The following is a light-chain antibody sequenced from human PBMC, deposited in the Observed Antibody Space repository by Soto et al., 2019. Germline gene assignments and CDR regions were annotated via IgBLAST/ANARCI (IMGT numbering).Light chain of an antibody. V-gene: IGKV2-28*01. J-gene: IGKJ1*01. CDR2: XGS. CDR1: QSLLYSNGYTY. CDR3: MHGLQIPPR. Sequence: DILVTQSPASLSVTPGEPASLSCXSSQSLLYSNGYTYLDCYKPNPGQPPXXLXYXGSNRSSGVPDSFSGSGSGRDFTPKISRVEAEDGAFYYCMHGLQIPPRFGQGTKV.